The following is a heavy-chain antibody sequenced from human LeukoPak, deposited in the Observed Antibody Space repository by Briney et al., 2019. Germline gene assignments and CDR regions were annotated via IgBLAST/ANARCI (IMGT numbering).Heavy chain of an antibody. CDR1: GGSISSYY. D-gene: IGHD6-6*01. Sequence: SETLSLTCTVSGGSISSYYWSWIQQPPGKGLEWIGYIYYSGSTNYNPSLKSRVTISVDTSKNQFSLKLSSVTAADTAVYYCARERGGIAARTFDPWGQGTLVTVSS. CDR2: IYYSGST. CDR3: ARERGGIAARTFDP. J-gene: IGHJ5*02. V-gene: IGHV4-59*01.